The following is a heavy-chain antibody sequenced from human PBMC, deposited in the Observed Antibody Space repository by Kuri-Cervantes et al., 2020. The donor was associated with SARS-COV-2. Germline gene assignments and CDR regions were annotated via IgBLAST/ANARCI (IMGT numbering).Heavy chain of an antibody. Sequence: GESLKISCAASGFTFSSYAMSWVRQAPGKALQWVSSISGSGSYIYYADSVKGRFTVSRDSAKNSLYLQMNNLRGEDTAVYYCVRVAGEGPVYYYYMDVWGKGTTVTVSS. CDR1: GFTFSSYA. J-gene: IGHJ6*03. CDR3: VRVAGEGPVYYYYMDV. CDR2: ISGSGSYI. V-gene: IGHV3-21*01.